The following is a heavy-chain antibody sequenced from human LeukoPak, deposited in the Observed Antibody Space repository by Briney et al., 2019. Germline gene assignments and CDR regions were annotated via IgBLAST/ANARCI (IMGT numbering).Heavy chain of an antibody. D-gene: IGHD3-22*01. V-gene: IGHV4-34*01. J-gene: IGHJ3*02. Sequence: SETLSLTCTVSGGPISGYYWSWIRQPPGKGLEWIGEINHSGSTNYNPSLKSRVTISVDTSKNQFSLKLSSVTAADTAVYYCARGYYYDSSGYYRGNAFDIWGQGTMVTVSS. CDR3: ARGYYYDSSGYYRGNAFDI. CDR2: INHSGST. CDR1: GGPISGYY.